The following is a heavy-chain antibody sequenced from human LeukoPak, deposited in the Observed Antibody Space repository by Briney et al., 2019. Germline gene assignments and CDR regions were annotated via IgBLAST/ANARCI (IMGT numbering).Heavy chain of an antibody. V-gene: IGHV3-74*01. Sequence: GGSLRLSCAASGFTFSSYWMHWVRQAPGKGLVWVSRINTDGSSTSYADSVKGRFTISRDNAKNTLYLQMNSLRAEDTAVYYCAGRYHCDTTTCYNWFDPWGQGTLVTVSS. D-gene: IGHD2-2*01. J-gene: IGHJ5*02. CDR3: AGRYHCDTTTCYNWFDP. CDR1: GFTFSSYW. CDR2: INTDGSST.